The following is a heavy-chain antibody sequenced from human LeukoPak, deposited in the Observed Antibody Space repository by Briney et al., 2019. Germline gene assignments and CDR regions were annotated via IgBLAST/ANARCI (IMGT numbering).Heavy chain of an antibody. J-gene: IGHJ4*02. CDR1: GGSFSGYY. Sequence: SETLSLTCAVYGGSFSGYYWSWIRQPPGKGLEWIGEINHSGSTNYNPSLKSRVTISVDTSKNQFSLKLSSVTAADTAVYYCAILPSMVRGVIHNYWGQGTLVTVSS. CDR3: AILPSMVRGVIHNY. V-gene: IGHV4-34*01. CDR2: INHSGST. D-gene: IGHD3-10*01.